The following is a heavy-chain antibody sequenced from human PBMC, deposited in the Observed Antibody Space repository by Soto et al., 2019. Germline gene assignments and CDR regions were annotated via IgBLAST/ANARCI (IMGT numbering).Heavy chain of an antibody. V-gene: IGHV1-18*01. CDR1: GFPFSSHG. CDR3: ARHGSPVTLTVVLYGMDV. J-gene: IGHJ6*02. CDR2: IIVYNGKT. Sequence: ASVKVSCKTSGFPFSSHGISWVRQAPGQGLEWMGWIIVYNGKTDYAPKFQGRVTMTADKSTSTAYLELRSLTPDDTAVYYCARHGSPVTLTVVLYGMDVWGQGTTVTVSS. D-gene: IGHD3-22*01.